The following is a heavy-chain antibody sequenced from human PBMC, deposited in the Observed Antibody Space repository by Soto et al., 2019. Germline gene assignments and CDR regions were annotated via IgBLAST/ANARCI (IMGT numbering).Heavy chain of an antibody. Sequence: ASVKVSCKASGYTFTSYGISWVRQAPGQGLEWMGWISAYNGNTNYAQKLQGRVTMTTDTSTSTAYMELRSLRSDDTAVYYCARDLAYDSSGYYRGYWGQGTLVTVSS. CDR3: ARDLAYDSSGYYRGY. CDR2: ISAYNGNT. D-gene: IGHD3-22*01. V-gene: IGHV1-18*01. J-gene: IGHJ4*02. CDR1: GYTFTSYG.